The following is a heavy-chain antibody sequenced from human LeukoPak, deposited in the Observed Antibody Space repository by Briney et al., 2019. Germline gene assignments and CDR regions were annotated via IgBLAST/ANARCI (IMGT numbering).Heavy chain of an antibody. D-gene: IGHD5-18*01. V-gene: IGHV4-34*01. CDR1: GGSFSGYY. Sequence: PSETLSLTCAVYGGSFSGYYWSWIRQPPGKGLEWIGEINHSGSTNYNPSLKSRVTISVDTSKNQFSLKLSSVTAADTAVYYCARFFGYSYAHDYWGQGTLVTVSS. J-gene: IGHJ4*02. CDR2: INHSGST. CDR3: ARFFGYSYAHDY.